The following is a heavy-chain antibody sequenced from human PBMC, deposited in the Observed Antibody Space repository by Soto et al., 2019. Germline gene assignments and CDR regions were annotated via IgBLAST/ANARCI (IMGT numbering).Heavy chain of an antibody. V-gene: IGHV6-1*01. CDR3: ARGLTYYDILTGYYPPTYGMDV. D-gene: IGHD3-9*01. CDR1: GDSVSSNSAA. Sequence: SQTLSLTCAISGDSVSSNSAAWNWIRQSPSRGLEWLGRTYYRSKWYNDYAVSVKSRISINPDTSRNQFSRQLNSRTPEDTAVYYCARGLTYYDILTGYYPPTYGMDVWGQGTTVTVSS. CDR2: TYYRSKWYN. J-gene: IGHJ6*02.